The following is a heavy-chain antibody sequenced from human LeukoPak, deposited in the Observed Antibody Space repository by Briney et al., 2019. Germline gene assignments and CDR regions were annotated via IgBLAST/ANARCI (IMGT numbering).Heavy chain of an antibody. CDR1: GFTFSSYG. CDR2: IYSGGNT. CDR3: ARVCNPGSSGCPGDY. D-gene: IGHD6-19*01. Sequence: GGSLRLSCAASGFTFSSYGMHWVRQAPGEGLEWVSVIYSGGNTYYADSVKGRFTISRDNSKNTLYLQMNSLRAEDTAVYYCARVCNPGSSGCPGDYWGQGTLVSVS. J-gene: IGHJ4*02. V-gene: IGHV3-53*01.